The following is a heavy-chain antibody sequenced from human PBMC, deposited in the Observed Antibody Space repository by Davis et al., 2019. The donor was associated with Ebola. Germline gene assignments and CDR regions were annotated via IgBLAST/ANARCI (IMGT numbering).Heavy chain of an antibody. CDR3: MRWSLYSGHDCDL. Sequence: GGSLRLSCAASGFGFSNYWIHWVRQAPGKGLEWVAVISYDGSHKYSADSVRGRFTISRDNAKNSLYLQMNSLRAEDTAVYYCMRWSLYSGHDCDLWGQGTLVTVS. J-gene: IGHJ5*02. D-gene: IGHD1-26*01. CDR2: ISYDGSHK. CDR1: GFGFSNYW. V-gene: IGHV3-30*03.